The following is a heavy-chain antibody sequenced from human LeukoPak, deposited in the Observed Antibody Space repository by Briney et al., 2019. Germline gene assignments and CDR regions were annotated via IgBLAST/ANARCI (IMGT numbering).Heavy chain of an antibody. CDR3: AKDHYWSIDY. V-gene: IGHV3-74*01. D-gene: IGHD3-3*01. CDR2: IKGDGIST. CDR1: GFDFSSNW. J-gene: IGHJ4*02. Sequence: GGSLRLSCAASGFDFSSNWKHWVRHAPGQGLVWVSRIKGDGISTNYADSVKGRFTISRDIAKNTLYLQMNSLRAEDTGVYYCAKDHYWSIDYWGRGTLVTVSS.